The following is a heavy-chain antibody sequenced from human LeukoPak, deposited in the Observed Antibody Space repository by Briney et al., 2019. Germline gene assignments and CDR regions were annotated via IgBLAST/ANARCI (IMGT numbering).Heavy chain of an antibody. Sequence: PSETLSLTCTVSGGSISSYYWSWIRQPPGKGLEWIGYIYYSGSTNYNPSLQSRVTTSVDTSKNQFSLKLSSVTAADTAVYYCARHGFYDGSLWGQGTLVTVSS. V-gene: IGHV4-59*08. CDR2: IYYSGST. D-gene: IGHD3-22*01. CDR3: ARHGFYDGSL. CDR1: GGSISSYY. J-gene: IGHJ4*02.